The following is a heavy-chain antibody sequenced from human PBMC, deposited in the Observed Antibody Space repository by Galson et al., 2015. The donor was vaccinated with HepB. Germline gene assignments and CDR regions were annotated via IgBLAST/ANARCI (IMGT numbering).Heavy chain of an antibody. CDR3: ARENYDSSGYPFDY. V-gene: IGHV3-33*01. CDR2: IWYDGSNK. CDR1: GFTFSSYG. Sequence: SLRLSCAASGFTFSSYGMHWVRQAPGKGLEWVAVIWYDGSNKYYADSVKGRFTISRDNSKNTLYLQMNSLRAEDTAVYYCARENYDSSGYPFDYWGQGTLVTVSS. D-gene: IGHD3-22*01. J-gene: IGHJ4*02.